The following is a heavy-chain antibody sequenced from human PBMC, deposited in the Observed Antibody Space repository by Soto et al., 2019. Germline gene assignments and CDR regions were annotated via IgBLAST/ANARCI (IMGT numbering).Heavy chain of an antibody. CDR3: ARGPGYCSSTSCHGDWFDY. D-gene: IGHD2-2*01. V-gene: IGHV4-39*01. Sequence: KSSETLSLTCTVSGGSISSSSYYWGWIRQPPGKGLEWIGSIYYSGSTYYNPSLKSRVTISVDTSKNQFSLKLGSVTAADTAVYYCARGPGYCSSTSCHGDWFDYWGQGTLVTVSS. J-gene: IGHJ5*01. CDR2: IYYSGST. CDR1: GGSISSSSYY.